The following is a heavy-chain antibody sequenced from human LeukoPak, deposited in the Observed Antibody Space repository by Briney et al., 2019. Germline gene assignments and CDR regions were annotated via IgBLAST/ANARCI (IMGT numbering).Heavy chain of an antibody. V-gene: IGHV3-33*01. D-gene: IGHD3-16*01. CDR3: ARDDALGDNALDI. J-gene: IGHJ3*02. CDR1: GFTFSSYG. Sequence: GGSLRLSCAASGFTFSSYGMHWVRQAPGKGLEWVAVILNDGGQEKYADSVKGRFTISRDNSKNTLFLQMNSLRAEDTAVYYCARDDALGDNALDIWGQGTMVTVSS. CDR2: ILNDGGQE.